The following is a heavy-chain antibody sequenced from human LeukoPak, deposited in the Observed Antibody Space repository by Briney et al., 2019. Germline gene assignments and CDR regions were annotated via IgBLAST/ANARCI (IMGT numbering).Heavy chain of an antibody. CDR2: FDPEDGET. CDR3: ATISAQARVLFDY. J-gene: IGHJ4*02. Sequence: ASVKVSCKVSGYTLTELSMHWVRQAPGKGLEWMGGFDPEDGETIYAQKFQGRVTMTEDTSTDTAYMELSSLGSEDTAVYCCATISAQARVLFDYWGQGTLVTVSS. V-gene: IGHV1-24*01. CDR1: GYTLTELS. D-gene: IGHD6-25*01.